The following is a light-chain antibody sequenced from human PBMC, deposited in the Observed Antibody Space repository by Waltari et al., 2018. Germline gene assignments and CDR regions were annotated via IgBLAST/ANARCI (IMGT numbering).Light chain of an antibody. CDR2: GAS. CDR3: QHYVHLPAT. J-gene: IGKJ1*01. V-gene: IGKV3-20*01. Sequence: MVLTQPRAPLSLPGEEGPPLSCRASQSVGRTLAWYQQKPGQAPRLLIYGASNRATDIPDRFSGSGSGTDFSLTISGLEPEDFAVYYCQHYVHLPATFGQGTKVEIK. CDR1: QSVGRT.